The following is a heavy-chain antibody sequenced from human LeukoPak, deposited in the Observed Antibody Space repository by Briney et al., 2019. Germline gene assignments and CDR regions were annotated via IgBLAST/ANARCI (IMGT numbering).Heavy chain of an antibody. CDR3: AEDTNAFSCDH. J-gene: IGHJ4*02. CDR1: GFTFSSYA. V-gene: IGHV3-30*02. Sequence: GGSLRLSCAASGFTFSSYAMYWVRQAPGEGLEWVALAHHDGTKYYSDSVKGRFTVSRDNSKNTVYLQMSSLRAEDTAVYYCAEDTNAFSCDHWGQGTLVTVSS. CDR2: AHHDGTK. D-gene: IGHD2-2*01.